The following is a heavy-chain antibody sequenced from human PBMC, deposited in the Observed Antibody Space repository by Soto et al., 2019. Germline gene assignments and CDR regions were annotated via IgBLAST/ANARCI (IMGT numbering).Heavy chain of an antibody. Sequence: QVQLVESGGGVVQPGRSLRLSCAASGFTFSSYGMHWVRQAPGKGLEWVAVISYDGSNKYYADSVKGRFTISRDNSKNPLYPQMNSVRAEGTAVFSCAEDRAAAGLDYWGQGTLVTVSS. D-gene: IGHD6-13*01. CDR3: AEDRAAAGLDY. V-gene: IGHV3-30*18. CDR1: GFTFSSYG. J-gene: IGHJ4*02. CDR2: ISYDGSNK.